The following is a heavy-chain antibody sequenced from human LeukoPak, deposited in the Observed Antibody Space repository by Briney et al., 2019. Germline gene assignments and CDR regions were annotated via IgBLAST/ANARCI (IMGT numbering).Heavy chain of an antibody. CDR1: GGSISSGGYS. D-gene: IGHD3-16*01. CDR2: IYHSGST. V-gene: IGHV4-30-2*01. CDR3: ARVLGAPLWFDP. Sequence: SQTLSLTRAVSGGSISSGGYSWSWIRQPPGKGLEWIGYIYHSGSTYYNPSLKSRVTISVDRSKNQFSLKLSSVTAADTAVYYCARVLGAPLWFDPWGQGTLVTVSS. J-gene: IGHJ5*02.